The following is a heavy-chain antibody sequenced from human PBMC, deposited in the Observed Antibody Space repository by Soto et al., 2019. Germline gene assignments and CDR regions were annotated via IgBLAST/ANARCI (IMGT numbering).Heavy chain of an antibody. CDR2: IYYSGST. J-gene: IGHJ4*02. D-gene: IGHD6-19*01. CDR1: GGSISSYF. CDR3: ARGYSSGWYGYFDY. Sequence: SETLSLTCTVSGGSISSYFWSWILQPPGKGLEWIGYIYYSGSTNYNPSLKSRVTISVDTSKNQFSLKLSSVTAADTAVYYCARGYSSGWYGYFDYWGQGTLVTVSS. V-gene: IGHV4-59*01.